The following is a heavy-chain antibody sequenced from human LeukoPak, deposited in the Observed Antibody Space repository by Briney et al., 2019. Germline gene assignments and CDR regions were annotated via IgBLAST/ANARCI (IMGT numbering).Heavy chain of an antibody. V-gene: IGHV1-69*13. D-gene: IGHD3-10*01. Sequence: SVKVSCKASGGTFSSYAISWVRQAPGQGLEWMGGIIPIFGTANYAQKFQGRVTIAADESTSTAYMELSSLRSEDTAVYYCARLHMVRGVIITVDYWGQGTLVTVSS. CDR3: ARLHMVRGVIITVDY. J-gene: IGHJ4*02. CDR2: IIPIFGTA. CDR1: GGTFSSYA.